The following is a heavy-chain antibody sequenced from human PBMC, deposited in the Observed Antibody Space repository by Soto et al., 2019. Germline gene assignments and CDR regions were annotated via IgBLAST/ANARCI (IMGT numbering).Heavy chain of an antibody. D-gene: IGHD3-9*01. CDR3: ARARGYFDWLHEDNNWFDP. CDR1: GGSISSGDYY. V-gene: IGHV4-30-4*01. CDR2: IYYSGST. J-gene: IGHJ5*02. Sequence: SETLSLTCTVSGGSISSGDYYWSWIRQPPGKGLEWIGYIYYSGSTYYNPSLKSRVTISVDTSKNQFSLKLSSVTAADTAVYYCARARGYFDWLHEDNNWFDPWGQGTLVTVSS.